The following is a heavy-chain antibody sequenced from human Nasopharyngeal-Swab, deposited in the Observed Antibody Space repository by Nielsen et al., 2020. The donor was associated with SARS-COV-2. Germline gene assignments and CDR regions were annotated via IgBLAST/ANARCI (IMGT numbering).Heavy chain of an antibody. Sequence: GGSLRLSCAASGSTFSSYSMNWVRQAPGKGLEWVSSISSSSSYIYYADSVKGRFTISRDNAKNSLYLQMNSLRAEDTAVYYCARDQPPYDILTAYYYHMDVWGKGTTVTVSS. CDR3: ARDQPPYDILTAYYYHMDV. J-gene: IGHJ6*03. V-gene: IGHV3-21*01. CDR2: ISSSSSYI. CDR1: GSTFSSYS. D-gene: IGHD3-9*01.